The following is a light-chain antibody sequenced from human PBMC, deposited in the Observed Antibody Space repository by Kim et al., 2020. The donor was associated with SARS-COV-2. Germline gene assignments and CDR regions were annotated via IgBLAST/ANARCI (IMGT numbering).Light chain of an antibody. Sequence: QSVLTQPPSVSGAPGQRVTISCTGSSSNIGAGFDVHWYQQLPGTAPKLLIYGNINRPSGVPDRFSGSKSGTSASLAITGLLAEDEADYYCQSCDSSLSVVFGGGTQLTVL. CDR1: SSNIGAGFD. CDR2: GNI. J-gene: IGLJ3*02. CDR3: QSCDSSLSVV. V-gene: IGLV1-40*01.